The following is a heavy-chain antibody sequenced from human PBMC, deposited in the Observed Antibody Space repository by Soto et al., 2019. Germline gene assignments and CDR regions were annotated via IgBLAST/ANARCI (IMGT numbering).Heavy chain of an antibody. CDR2: IYYSGTT. Sequence: SETLSLTCTVSGGSISSSSYYWGWIRQPPGKGLEWIGSIYYSGTTYYNPSLKSRFTISVDTSKNPFSLKLSSVTAADTAVYYCASLVVPAAGYYYYGMDVWGQGTTVTVSS. J-gene: IGHJ6*02. CDR1: GGSISSSSYY. V-gene: IGHV4-39*01. CDR3: ASLVVPAAGYYYYGMDV. D-gene: IGHD2-2*01.